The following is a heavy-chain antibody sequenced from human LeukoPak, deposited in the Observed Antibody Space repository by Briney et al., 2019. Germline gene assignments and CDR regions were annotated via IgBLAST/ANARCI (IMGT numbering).Heavy chain of an antibody. J-gene: IGHJ3*02. V-gene: IGHV3-30*03. CDR1: GFTFSSYA. CDR2: ISYDGRNK. CDR3: ASKGGSFTISGVLYNDAFAI. D-gene: IGHD3-3*01. Sequence: GRSLRLSCAASGFTFSSYAMHWVRQAPGKGLEWVAVISYDGRNKYYADSVKGRFTISRDNSKNTLYLQMNNLRAEDTAVYYCASKGGSFTISGVLYNDAFAIWGQGTMVTVSA.